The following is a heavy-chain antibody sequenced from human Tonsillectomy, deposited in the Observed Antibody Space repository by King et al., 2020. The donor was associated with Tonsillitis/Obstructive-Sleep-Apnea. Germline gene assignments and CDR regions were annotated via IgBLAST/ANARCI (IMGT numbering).Heavy chain of an antibody. CDR2: TYYRSKWYN. Sequence: VQLQQSGPGLVKPSQTLSLTCAISRDSVSNNTAAWTWIRQSPSRGLEWLGRTYYRSKWYNDYAISVKSRITINPDTSKNHFSLRLNSVTPEDTAVYYCLRERYDTFDIWGQGTLVTVSS. J-gene: IGHJ3*02. D-gene: IGHD3-9*01. CDR1: RDSVSNNTAA. V-gene: IGHV6-1*01. CDR3: LRERYDTFDI.